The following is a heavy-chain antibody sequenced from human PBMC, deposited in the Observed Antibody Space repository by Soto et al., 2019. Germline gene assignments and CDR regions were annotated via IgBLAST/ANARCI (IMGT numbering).Heavy chain of an antibody. CDR1: GFTFSSYA. J-gene: IGHJ4*02. Sequence: PGGSLRLSCAASGFTFSSYAMSWVRQAPGKGLEWVSAISGSGGGTYYADSVKGRFTISRDNSKNTLCLQMNSLRAEDTAVYYCAKDRVAAAGTGGFDYWGQGTLVTVSS. CDR3: AKDRVAAAGTGGFDY. CDR2: ISGSGGGT. D-gene: IGHD6-13*01. V-gene: IGHV3-23*01.